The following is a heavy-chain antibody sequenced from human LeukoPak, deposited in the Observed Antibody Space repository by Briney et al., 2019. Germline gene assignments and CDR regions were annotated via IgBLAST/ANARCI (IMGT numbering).Heavy chain of an antibody. CDR1: GYTFTGYY. CDR2: INPNSGGT. Sequence: ASVKVSCKASGYTFTGYYMHWVRQAPGQGLEWMGWINPNSGGTNYAQKFQGRVTMTRDTSISTDYMELSGLRSDDTAVYYCARYENYYGSGSYSDAFDIWGQGTMVTVSS. CDR3: ARYENYYGSGSYSDAFDI. D-gene: IGHD3-10*01. V-gene: IGHV1-2*02. J-gene: IGHJ3*02.